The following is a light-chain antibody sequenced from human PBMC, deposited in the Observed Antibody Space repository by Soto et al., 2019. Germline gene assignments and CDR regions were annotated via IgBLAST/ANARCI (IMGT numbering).Light chain of an antibody. CDR2: GAS. Sequence: EIVMTQSPATLSVSPGERATLFCRASQSVSSNLAWYQQKPGQAPRLLIYGASTRATGIPARFSGSGSGTEFTLTISSLQSEDFAVYYCQQYNNWPPEYIFGQGTKLEIK. J-gene: IGKJ2*01. CDR3: QQYNNWPPEYI. V-gene: IGKV3-15*01. CDR1: QSVSSN.